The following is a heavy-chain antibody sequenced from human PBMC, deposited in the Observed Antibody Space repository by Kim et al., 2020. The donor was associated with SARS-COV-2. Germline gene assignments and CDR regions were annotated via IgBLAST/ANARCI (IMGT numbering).Heavy chain of an antibody. D-gene: IGHD7-27*01. Sequence: GGSLRLSCAASGFTFTDAWMSWVRQAPGKGLEWIGRIRSKADGGTTDYAAPVKGRFTISRDDSKNMLYLQMNSRETDDRAVYYCTTEYWGSFNYWGRGALVTVSS. CDR1: GFTFTDAW. CDR3: TTEYWGSFNY. J-gene: IGHJ4*02. CDR2: IRSKADGGTT. V-gene: IGHV3-15*01.